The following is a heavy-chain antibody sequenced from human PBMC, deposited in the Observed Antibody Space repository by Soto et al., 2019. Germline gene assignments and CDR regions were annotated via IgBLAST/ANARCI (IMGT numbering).Heavy chain of an antibody. J-gene: IGHJ4*02. CDR3: ARVPVGWYGDFDY. CDR1: GYSLTSYW. D-gene: IGHD6-19*01. V-gene: IGHV5-10-1*01. Sequence: GESLKISCKGSGYSLTSYWISWVRQMPGKGLEWMGRIDPSDSYTNYSPSFQGHVTISADKSISTAYLQWSSLKASDTAMYYCARVPVGWYGDFDYWGQGTLVTVSS. CDR2: IDPSDSYT.